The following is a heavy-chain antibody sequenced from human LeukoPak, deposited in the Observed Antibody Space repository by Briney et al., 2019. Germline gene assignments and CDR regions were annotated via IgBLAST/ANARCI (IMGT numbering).Heavy chain of an antibody. D-gene: IGHD3-10*01. CDR3: ARDEGFHGSGSN. V-gene: IGHV3-66*01. Sequence: GGSLRLSCAASGFTVSSNYMSWVRQAPGKGLEWVSVMYSGGSTFYADSVKGRFTISRDNSKNTLYPQMNSLRVEDTSVYYCARDEGFHGSGSNWGQGTLVTVSS. J-gene: IGHJ4*02. CDR2: MYSGGST. CDR1: GFTVSSNY.